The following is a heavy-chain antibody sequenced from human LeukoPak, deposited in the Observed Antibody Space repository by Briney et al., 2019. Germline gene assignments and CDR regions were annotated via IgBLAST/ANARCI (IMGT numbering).Heavy chain of an antibody. CDR3: ARDRGSSSPAYYYYGMDV. D-gene: IGHD6-6*01. J-gene: IGHJ6*02. V-gene: IGHV3-66*01. CDR2: IYSGGST. CDR1: GFTVSSNY. Sequence: GGSLRLSCAASGFTVSSNYMSWVRQAPGKGLEWVSVIYSGGSTYYADSVKGRFTISRDNSKNTLYLQMNSLRAEDTAVYYCARDRGSSSPAYYYYGMDVWGQGTTVTVSS.